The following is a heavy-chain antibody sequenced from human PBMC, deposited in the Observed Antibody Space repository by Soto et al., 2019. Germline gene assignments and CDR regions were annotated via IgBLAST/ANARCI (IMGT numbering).Heavy chain of an antibody. D-gene: IGHD2-15*01. V-gene: IGHV3-64D*06. Sequence: PGGSLRLSCSASGFTFSSYAMHWVRQAPGKGLEYVSAISSNGGSTYYADSVKGRFTISRDNSKNTLYLQMSSLRAEDTAVYYCVKDPYCSGGSCYGYGRNFDYWGQGTLVTVSS. J-gene: IGHJ4*02. CDR2: ISSNGGST. CDR3: VKDPYCSGGSCYGYGRNFDY. CDR1: GFTFSSYA.